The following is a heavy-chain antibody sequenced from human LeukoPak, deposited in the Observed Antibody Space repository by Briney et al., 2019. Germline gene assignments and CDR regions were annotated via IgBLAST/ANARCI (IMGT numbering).Heavy chain of an antibody. V-gene: IGHV3-9*01. CDR3: AKNPPHSRGWFFQD. J-gene: IGHJ4*02. Sequence: GGSLRLSCAASGFSFDDYAMHWVRQGPGKGLEWVSGSSWNSGRRGYADSVKGRCTISIDNAKKSLYLQMNSLRAEHTAVYYCAKNPPHSRGWFFQDWGQGTLVTVSS. CDR1: GFSFDDYA. CDR2: SSWNSGRR. D-gene: IGHD6-19*01.